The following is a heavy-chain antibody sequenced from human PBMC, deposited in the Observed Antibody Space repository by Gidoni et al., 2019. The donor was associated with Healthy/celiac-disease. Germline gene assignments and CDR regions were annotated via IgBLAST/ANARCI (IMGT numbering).Heavy chain of an antibody. J-gene: IGHJ4*02. Sequence: QVQLQESVPGLVKPSQTLSLTCTFSGGSISSGRYYWSWIRQHPGKGLEWIGYIYYSGGTYYNPSLKSRVTISVDTSKNQFSRKLSAVTAADTAVYYCARNDGSKWLLPKKFDYWGQGTLVTVSS. V-gene: IGHV4-31*03. CDR2: IYYSGGT. CDR1: GGSISSGRYY. CDR3: ARNDGSKWLLPKKFDY. D-gene: IGHD3-22*01.